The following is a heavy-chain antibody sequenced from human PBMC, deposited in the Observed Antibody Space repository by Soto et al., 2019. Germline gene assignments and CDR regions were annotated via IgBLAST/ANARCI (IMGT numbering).Heavy chain of an antibody. CDR3: ARGRNYYYYAMDV. CDR1: GGGVSSYC. J-gene: IGHJ6*02. V-gene: IGHV4-59*02. Sequence: XGSLGLTGTVSGGGVSSYCWSWIRQPPGKGLEWIGYIYYSGSSNYNPSLKSRVTISVDTSKNQFSLKLSSVTAADTAVYYCARGRNYYYYAMDVWGQGTTVTVSS. CDR2: IYYSGSS.